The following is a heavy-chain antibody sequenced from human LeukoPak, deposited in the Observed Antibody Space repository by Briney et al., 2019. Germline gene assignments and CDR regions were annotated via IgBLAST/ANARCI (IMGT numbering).Heavy chain of an antibody. D-gene: IGHD4-17*01. CDR1: GFTFSSYS. J-gene: IGHJ4*02. CDR2: ISSSSSYI. V-gene: IGHV3-21*01. Sequence: SGGSLRLSCAASGFTFSSYSMNWVRQAPGKGLEWVSSISSSSSYIYYADSVKGRFTISRDNAKNSLYLQMNSLRAEDTAVYYCARTHMTTVTPESGFDYWGQGTLVTVSS. CDR3: ARTHMTTVTPESGFDY.